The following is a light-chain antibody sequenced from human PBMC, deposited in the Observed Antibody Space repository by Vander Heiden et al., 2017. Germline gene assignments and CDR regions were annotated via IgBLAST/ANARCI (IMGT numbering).Light chain of an antibody. J-gene: IGKJ1*01. CDR3: QHYYNPWS. V-gene: IGKV3D-7*01. CDR1: QSVSSSY. Sequence: PGERVTLSCRASQSVSSSYLTWYQQKPGQAPMLLIYGASTRATSIPARFSGSGSGTDFTLTSSSLQPEDFAVYYCQHYYNPWSFGQGTKVEIK. CDR2: GAS.